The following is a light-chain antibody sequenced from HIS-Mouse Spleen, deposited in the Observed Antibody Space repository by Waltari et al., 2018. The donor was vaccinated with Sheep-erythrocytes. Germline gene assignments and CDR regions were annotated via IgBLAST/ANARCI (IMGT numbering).Light chain of an antibody. CDR1: SSDVGGYNY. CDR2: DVS. J-gene: IGLJ1*01. CDR3: CSYAGSYNHV. Sequence: QSALTQPRSVSGSPGQSVTISCTGPSSDVGGYNYVSGYQQHPGKAPKRMIYDVSKRPSGVPDRFSGSKSGNTASLTISGLQAEDEADYYCCSYAGSYNHVFATGTKVTVL. V-gene: IGLV2-11*01.